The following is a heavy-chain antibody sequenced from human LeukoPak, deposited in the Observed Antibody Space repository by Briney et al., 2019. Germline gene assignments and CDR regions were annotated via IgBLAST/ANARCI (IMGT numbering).Heavy chain of an antibody. V-gene: IGHV3-7*01. CDR2: IKQDGSEK. D-gene: IGHD2-2*01. CDR3: ARVGVVPAAYYYYYMDV. CDR1: GFTFTSYW. J-gene: IGHJ6*03. Sequence: GGSLRLSCAASGFTFTSYWMSWVRQAPGKGVEWVANIKQDGSEKYYVDSVKGRFTISRDNAKNSLYLQMNSLRAEDTAVYYCARVGVVPAAYYYYYMDVWGKGTTVTVSS.